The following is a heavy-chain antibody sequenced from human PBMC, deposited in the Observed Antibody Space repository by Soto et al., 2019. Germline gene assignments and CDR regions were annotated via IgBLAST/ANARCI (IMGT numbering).Heavy chain of an antibody. V-gene: IGHV4-59*01. Sequence: SETLSLTGTVSNGSMSNYYWTWIRQPPGKGLEWIRFVYYSGATNYNPSLKSRVTMSVHTPKNEFSLKLRAVTPADTAIYYCATAPRDAIPDYWGQGTLVTASS. J-gene: IGHJ4*02. CDR3: ATAPRDAIPDY. D-gene: IGHD2-2*01. CDR2: VYYSGAT. CDR1: NGSMSNYY.